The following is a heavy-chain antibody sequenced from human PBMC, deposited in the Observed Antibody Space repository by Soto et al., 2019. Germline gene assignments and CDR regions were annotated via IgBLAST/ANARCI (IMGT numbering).Heavy chain of an antibody. V-gene: IGHV4-61*01. Sequence: QVQLQESGPGLVKPSETLSLTCTVSGGSVSSGTYYWSWIRQPPGKGLEWIGYIYYSGSTNYNPSLQCRVTLSVDTSKNQFSLKLSSVTAADTAVYYCASYSSGWYDVSYWGQGTLVTVSS. CDR1: GGSVSSGTYY. CDR3: ASYSSGWYDVSY. CDR2: IYYSGST. D-gene: IGHD6-19*01. J-gene: IGHJ4*02.